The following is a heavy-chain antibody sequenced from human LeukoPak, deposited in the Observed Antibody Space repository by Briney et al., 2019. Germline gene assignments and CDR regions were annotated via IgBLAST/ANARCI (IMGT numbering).Heavy chain of an antibody. CDR1: GFTFSSYA. J-gene: IGHJ4*02. CDR3: AKGILFGSGSYFDY. D-gene: IGHD3-3*01. Sequence: GESLRLSCAASGFTFSSYAMSWVRQAPGKGLEWVSAISGSGGSTYYADSVKGRFTISRDNSKNTLYLQMNSLRAEDTAVYYCAKGILFGSGSYFDYWGQGTLVTVSS. V-gene: IGHV3-23*01. CDR2: ISGSGGST.